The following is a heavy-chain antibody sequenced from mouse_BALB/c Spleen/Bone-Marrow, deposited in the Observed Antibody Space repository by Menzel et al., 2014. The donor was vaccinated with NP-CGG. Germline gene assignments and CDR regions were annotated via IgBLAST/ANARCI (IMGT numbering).Heavy chain of an antibody. CDR3: ARRRYGYYYAMDY. Sequence: EVQLQESGPSLVKPSQTLSLTCSVTGDSITSGYWNWIRKFPGNKLEYMGYISYSGSTYYNPSLKSRISITRDTSKNQYYLQLNSVTTEDTATYYCARRRYGYYYAMDYWGQGTSVTVSS. V-gene: IGHV3-8*02. CDR2: ISYSGST. J-gene: IGHJ4*01. D-gene: IGHD2-14*01. CDR1: GDSITSGY.